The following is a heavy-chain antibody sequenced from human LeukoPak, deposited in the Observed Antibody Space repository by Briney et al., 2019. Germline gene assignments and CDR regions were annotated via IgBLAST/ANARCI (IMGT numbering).Heavy chain of an antibody. D-gene: IGHD3-9*01. V-gene: IGHV3-23*01. J-gene: IGHJ6*03. CDR1: GITFSSYA. Sequence: GALRLSCAASGITFSSYAMNWVRQAPGEGLEWVSGISGSGGSTYYADSVKGRFTISRDNSKNTLYLQMNSLRAEDTAVYYCAKAMWDILTGPHYYYYYMDVWGKGTTVTVSS. CDR3: AKAMWDILTGPHYYYYYMDV. CDR2: ISGSGGST.